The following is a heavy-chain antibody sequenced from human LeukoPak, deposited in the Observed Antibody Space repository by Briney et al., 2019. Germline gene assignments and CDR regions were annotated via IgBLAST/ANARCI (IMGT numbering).Heavy chain of an antibody. D-gene: IGHD3-10*01. V-gene: IGHV4-31*03. CDR3: ARAKTMVRGVISRYFDS. CDR2: MYYSGSA. CDR1: GGSISTGGYY. Sequence: SETLSLTCTVAGGSISTGGYYWNWIRQHPGKGLEWIGYMYYSGSANYNPSLTSRVTISVDTLKNQFSLKLSSVIAADTAVYYCARAKTMVRGVISRYFDSWGQGTLVTVSS. J-gene: IGHJ4*02.